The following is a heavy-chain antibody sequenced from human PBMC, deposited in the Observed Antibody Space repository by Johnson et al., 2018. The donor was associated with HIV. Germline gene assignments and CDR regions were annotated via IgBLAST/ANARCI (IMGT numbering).Heavy chain of an antibody. Sequence: QMQLVESGGGVVQPGGSLRLSCAASGFTFSTYGVHWVRQAPGKGLEWVSFIRFDGSDKYYADFVKGRFTVSRDNSKNTMYLEMNSMRSEDTAVYYCAKDRRQGGSNPDACDLWGQGTMVTVSS. CDR3: AKDRRQGGSNPDACDL. D-gene: IGHD1-26*01. CDR2: IRFDGSDK. V-gene: IGHV3-30*02. CDR1: GFTFSTYG. J-gene: IGHJ3*01.